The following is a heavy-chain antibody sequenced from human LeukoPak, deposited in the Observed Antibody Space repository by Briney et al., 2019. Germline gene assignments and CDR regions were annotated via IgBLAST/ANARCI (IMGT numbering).Heavy chain of an antibody. Sequence: GGSLRLSCTVSGFTVSSNSMSWVRQAPGKGLEWVSFIYSDNTHYSDSVKGRFTISRDNSKNTLYLQMNSLRAEDTAVYYCARRGCAYPPPYDSWGQGTLVTVSS. D-gene: IGHD3-16*01. CDR3: ARRGCAYPPPYDS. J-gene: IGHJ4*02. CDR2: IYSDNT. V-gene: IGHV3-53*01. CDR1: GFTVSSNS.